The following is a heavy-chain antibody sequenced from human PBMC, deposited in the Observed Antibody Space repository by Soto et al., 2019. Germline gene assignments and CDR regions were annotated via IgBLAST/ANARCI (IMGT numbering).Heavy chain of an antibody. CDR2: ISDRGVNT. CDR3: AKKSPLFEWLPPSPDTGMAV. Sequence: GVSMRVWWGAAGGTCENFGGSWVSQNPGKGLEWVSTISDRGVNTYYADSVKGRFTISRDNSKNTLYLQNQSLRAENTAINYYAKKSPLFEWLPPSPDTGMAVWGQGATVTVSS. CDR1: GGTCENFG. V-gene: IGHV3-23*01. J-gene: IGHJ6*02. D-gene: IGHD3-9*01.